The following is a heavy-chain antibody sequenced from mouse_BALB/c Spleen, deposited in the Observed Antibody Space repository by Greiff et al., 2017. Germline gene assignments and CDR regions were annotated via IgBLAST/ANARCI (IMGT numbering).Heavy chain of an antibody. CDR1: GFTFSDYY. V-gene: IGHV5-4*02. CDR3: ARDYYGYSYYFDY. D-gene: IGHD1-2*01. J-gene: IGHJ2*01. CDR2: ISDGGSYT. Sequence: EVKVVESGGGLVKPGGSLKLSCAASGFTFSDYYMYWVRQTPEKRLEWVATISDGGSYTYYPDSVKGRFTISRDNAKNNLYLQMSSLKSEDTAMYYCARDYYGYSYYFDYWGQGTTLTVSS.